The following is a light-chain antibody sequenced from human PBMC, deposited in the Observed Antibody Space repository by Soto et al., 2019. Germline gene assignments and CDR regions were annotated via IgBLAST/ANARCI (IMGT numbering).Light chain of an antibody. CDR1: QSISNN. Sequence: EIVMTQSPATLSVSPGERATLSCRASQSISNNLAWYHQRPGQAPRLLIYGASTRATGIPARFSGSGSGSEFTLTISSLQSEDFAVYYCQQYNNWWTFGQGTRVEIK. CDR3: QQYNNWWT. CDR2: GAS. V-gene: IGKV3-15*01. J-gene: IGKJ1*01.